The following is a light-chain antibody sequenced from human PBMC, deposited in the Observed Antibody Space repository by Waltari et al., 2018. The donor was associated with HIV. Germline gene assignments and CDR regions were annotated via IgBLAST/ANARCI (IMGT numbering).Light chain of an antibody. CDR2: GTS. CDR3: QQYGGSPIT. V-gene: IGKV3-20*01. CDR1: QNVYNNY. J-gene: IGKJ5*01. Sequence: ENVLTQSPGPLSLSPGEGATLSCRASQNVYNNYVAWYQQKAGQAPRLLIYGTSTRATGIPDRFSGSGSGTDFTLNINRLEPEDFAVYYCQQYGGSPITFGQGARLEMK.